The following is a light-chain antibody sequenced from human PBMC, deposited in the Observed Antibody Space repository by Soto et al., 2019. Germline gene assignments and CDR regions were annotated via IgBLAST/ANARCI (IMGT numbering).Light chain of an antibody. CDR3: QQYNSH. Sequence: DIQMTQSSSTLSASVGDRVTITCRACQSISSWLAWYQQKPGKAPKLLIYDASSLESGVPSRFSGSGSGTEFTLTISSLQPDDFATYYCQQYNSHFGGGTKVEIK. J-gene: IGKJ4*01. CDR2: DAS. V-gene: IGKV1-5*01. CDR1: QSISSW.